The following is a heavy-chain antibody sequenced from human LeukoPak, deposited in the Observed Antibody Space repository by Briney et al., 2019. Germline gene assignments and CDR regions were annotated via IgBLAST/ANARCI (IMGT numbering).Heavy chain of an antibody. V-gene: IGHV3-13*01. CDR1: GFTFSSYD. CDR2: IGTAGDT. Sequence: GGSLRLSCAASGFTFSSYDMHWVRQATGKGLEWVSAIGTAGDTYYPGSVKGRFTISRENAKNSLYLQMNSLRAGDTAVYYCAKDTIAQLFDYWGQGTLVTVSS. D-gene: IGHD3-10*01. J-gene: IGHJ4*02. CDR3: AKDTIAQLFDY.